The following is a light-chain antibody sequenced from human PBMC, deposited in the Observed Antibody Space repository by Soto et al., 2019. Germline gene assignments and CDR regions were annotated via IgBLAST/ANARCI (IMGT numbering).Light chain of an antibody. J-gene: IGLJ3*02. CDR3: ATWGDSLNGWV. V-gene: IGLV1-44*01. CDR1: SSNIGSNT. Sequence: QAVVTQPPSASRTPGQRFTISCSGSSSNIGSNTVNWYQQLPGTAPKLLIYSDNQRPSGVPDRFSGSKSGTSASLAISGLQSEDEADYYCATWGDSLNGWVFGGGTKLTVL. CDR2: SDN.